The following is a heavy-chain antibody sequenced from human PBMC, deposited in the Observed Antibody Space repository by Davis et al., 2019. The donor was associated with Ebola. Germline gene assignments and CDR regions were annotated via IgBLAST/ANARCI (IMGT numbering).Heavy chain of an antibody. CDR3: ARHYSRLDY. Sequence: SETLSLTCTVSGGSISSSSYYWGWIRQPPGKGLEWIGGIYYSGSTYYNPSLKSRVTISVDTSKNQFSLKLSSVTAADTAVYYCARHYSRLDYWGQGTLVTVSS. D-gene: IGHD4-11*01. CDR2: IYYSGST. V-gene: IGHV4-39*01. J-gene: IGHJ4*02. CDR1: GGSISSSSYY.